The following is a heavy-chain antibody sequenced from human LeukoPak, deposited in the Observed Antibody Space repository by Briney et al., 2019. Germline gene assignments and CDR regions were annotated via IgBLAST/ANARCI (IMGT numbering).Heavy chain of an antibody. CDR3: AFGSGPYWAFDI. V-gene: IGHV1-8*01. D-gene: IGHD2-15*01. Sequence: ASVKVSCKASGYTFTSYDINWVRQATGQGLEWMGWMNPNSGNTGYAQKFQGRVTMTRNTSISTAHMELSSLRSEDTAVYYCAFGSGPYWAFDIWGQGTMVTVSS. CDR1: GYTFTSYD. CDR2: MNPNSGNT. J-gene: IGHJ3*02.